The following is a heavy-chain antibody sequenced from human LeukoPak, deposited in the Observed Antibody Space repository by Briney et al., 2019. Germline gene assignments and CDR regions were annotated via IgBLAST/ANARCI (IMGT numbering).Heavy chain of an antibody. CDR1: GGSINSGTYY. Sequence: PSETLSLTCTVSGGSINSGTYYWSWIRQPPGKGLEWIGDLNHSGSTNYNPSLKSRVTISLDTSKNHFSLKLSSVTAADTAVYYCASSTSGRGDFDYWGQGTLVTVSS. V-gene: IGHV4-39*07. CDR2: LNHSGST. J-gene: IGHJ4*02. D-gene: IGHD2-2*01. CDR3: ASSTSGRGDFDY.